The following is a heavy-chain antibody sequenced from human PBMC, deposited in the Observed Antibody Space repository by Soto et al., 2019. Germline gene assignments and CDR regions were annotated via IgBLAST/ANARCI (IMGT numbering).Heavy chain of an antibody. J-gene: IGHJ4*02. V-gene: IGHV3-66*01. CDR1: GFTVSSNY. Sequence: EVQLVESGGGLVQPGGSLRLACAASGFTVSSNYMSWVRQAPGKGLEWVSVIYSGGSTYYADSVRGRFTISRDNSRNTLYLLGTTLRAEDTAVYYCARAGRIASAGTGVDDWGQGTRVTVSS. CDR3: ARAGRIASAGTGVDD. D-gene: IGHD6-13*01. CDR2: IYSGGST.